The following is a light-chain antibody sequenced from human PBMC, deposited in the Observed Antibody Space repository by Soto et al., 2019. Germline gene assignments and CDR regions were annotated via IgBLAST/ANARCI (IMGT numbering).Light chain of an antibody. CDR2: DAS. V-gene: IGKV1-5*01. CDR3: QQYNSFWT. J-gene: IGKJ1*01. CDR1: QSISSW. Sequence: DIQMTQSPSTLSASVGERDTITCRASQSISSWLAWYQQKPGKAPKLLIYDASYLERGVPSRFSGSGSGTEFTLTISSLQPDDLATYYCQQYNSFWTFGQGTKVDIK.